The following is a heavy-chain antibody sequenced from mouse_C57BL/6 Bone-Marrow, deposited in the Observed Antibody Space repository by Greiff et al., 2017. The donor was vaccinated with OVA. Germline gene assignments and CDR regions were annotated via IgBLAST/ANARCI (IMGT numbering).Heavy chain of an antibody. J-gene: IGHJ4*01. CDR3: ARGDGYDPYYAMDY. CDR1: GYSITSGYY. V-gene: IGHV3-6*01. D-gene: IGHD2-2*01. Sequence: EVQLVESGPGLVKPSQSLSLTCSVTGYSITSGYYWNWIRQFPGNKLEWMGYISYDGSNNYNPSLKNRISITRDTSKNQFFLKLNSVTTEDTATYYCARGDGYDPYYAMDYWGQGTSVTVSS. CDR2: ISYDGSN.